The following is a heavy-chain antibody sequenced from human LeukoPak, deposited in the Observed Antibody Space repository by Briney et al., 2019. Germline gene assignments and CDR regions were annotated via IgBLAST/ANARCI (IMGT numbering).Heavy chain of an antibody. Sequence: PGGSLRLSCAASGFTFSSYWMHWVRQAPGKGLVWVSRINTDGSSTSYADSVKGRFTISRDNAKNTLYLQMNSLRAEDTAVYYCARDGPDGNYYMDVWGKGTTVTVSS. CDR2: INTDGSST. D-gene: IGHD1-1*01. J-gene: IGHJ6*03. CDR3: ARDGPDGNYYMDV. V-gene: IGHV3-74*01. CDR1: GFTFSSYW.